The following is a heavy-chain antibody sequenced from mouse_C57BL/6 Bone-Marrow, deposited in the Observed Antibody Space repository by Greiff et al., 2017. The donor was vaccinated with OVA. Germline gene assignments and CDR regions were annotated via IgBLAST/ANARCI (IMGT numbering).Heavy chain of an antibody. V-gene: IGHV1-15*01. Sequence: QVQLKESGAELVRPGASVTLSCKASGYTFTDYEMHWVKQTPVHGLEWIGAIDPETGGTAYNQKFKGKAILTADKSSSTAYMGLRSLTSEDSAVYYCTPIYYDYDWFAYWGQGTLVTVSA. CDR1: GYTFTDYE. D-gene: IGHD2-4*01. J-gene: IGHJ3*01. CDR2: IDPETGGT. CDR3: TPIYYDYDWFAY.